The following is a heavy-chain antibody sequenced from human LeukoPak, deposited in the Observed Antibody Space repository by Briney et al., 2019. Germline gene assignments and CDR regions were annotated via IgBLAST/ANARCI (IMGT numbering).Heavy chain of an antibody. CDR2: IYYSGST. CDR1: GGSISSYY. D-gene: IGHD3-22*01. J-gene: IGHJ4*02. V-gene: IGHV4-59*01. Sequence: PSETLSLTCTVSGGSISSYYWSWIRQPPGKGLEWIGYIYYSGSTSYNPSLKSRVTISVDTSKNQFSLKLSSVTAADTAVYYCARAPYYYDSSGYLDWGQGTLVTVSS. CDR3: ARAPYYYDSSGYLD.